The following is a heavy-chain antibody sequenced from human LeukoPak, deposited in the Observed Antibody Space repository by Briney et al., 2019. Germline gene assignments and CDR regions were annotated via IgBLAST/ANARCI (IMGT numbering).Heavy chain of an antibody. V-gene: IGHV4-59*08. J-gene: IGHJ5*02. CDR3: TRHLPGATWFDP. D-gene: IGHD1-26*01. Sequence: SETLSLTCTVSGGSISSFYWSWIRQPPGKGLEWIGYIYYSGSTNYNPSLKSRVTMSVDTSKNQFSLRLTSVTAADTAVYYCTRHLPGATWFDPWGQGTQVTVSS. CDR2: IYYSGST. CDR1: GGSISSFY.